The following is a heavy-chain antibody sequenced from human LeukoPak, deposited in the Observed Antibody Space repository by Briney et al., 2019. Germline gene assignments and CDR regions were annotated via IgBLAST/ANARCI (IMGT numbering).Heavy chain of an antibody. Sequence: AASVKVSCKASGYTFTSYDINWVRQATGQGLEWMGWMNPNSGNTGYAQKFQGRVTMTRNTSISTAYMELSSLRSEDTAVYYCARGRSGDSSSWYYYYYGMDVWGQGTTVTVSS. J-gene: IGHJ6*02. CDR3: ARGRSGDSSSWYYYYYGMDV. CDR2: MNPNSGNT. CDR1: GYTFTSYD. D-gene: IGHD6-13*01. V-gene: IGHV1-8*01.